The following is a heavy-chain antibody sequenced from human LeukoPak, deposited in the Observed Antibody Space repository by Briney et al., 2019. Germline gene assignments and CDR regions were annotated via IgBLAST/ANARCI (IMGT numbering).Heavy chain of an antibody. V-gene: IGHV3-21*01. CDR2: ISSSSSYI. J-gene: IGHJ3*02. D-gene: IGHD4-17*01. Sequence: GGSLRLSCAASGFTFSSYSMNWVRQAPGKGLEWVSSISSSSSYIYYADSVKGRFTISRDNAKNSLYLQMNSLRAEDTAVYYCARRGPTTVTTHDAFDIWGHGTMVTVFS. CDR1: GFTFSSYS. CDR3: ARRGPTTVTTHDAFDI.